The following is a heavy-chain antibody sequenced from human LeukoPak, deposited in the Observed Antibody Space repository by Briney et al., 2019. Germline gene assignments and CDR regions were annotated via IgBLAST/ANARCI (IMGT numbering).Heavy chain of an antibody. CDR1: GDSVSRNSVA. CDR3: ARVEYFGSGSYRFDP. Sequence: SQSLSLTCAISGDSVSRNSVAWNWIRQSPSRGLEWLGRTHYRSKWYQEYAASVRSRITIRPETPKNQFSLQLNSVTPEDTAVYYCARVEYFGSGSYRFDPWGQGTLVTVSS. J-gene: IGHJ5*02. CDR2: THYRSKWYQ. V-gene: IGHV6-1*01. D-gene: IGHD3-10*01.